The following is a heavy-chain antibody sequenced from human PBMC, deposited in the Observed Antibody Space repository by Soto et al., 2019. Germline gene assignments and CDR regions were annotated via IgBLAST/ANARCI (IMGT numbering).Heavy chain of an antibody. D-gene: IGHD3-3*01. V-gene: IGHV3-23*01. CDR1: GFTFSSYP. Sequence: EVKLLEFGGGLVQPGGSLRLSCVASGFTFSSYPMTWVRQAPGKGLEWVSSITISGGSTYYADSVKGRFTISRDNSKNTLYLQMNSLRAEDTASYYCAKDLAFWTRWGQGILVTVSS. CDR3: AKDLAFWTR. CDR2: ITISGGST. J-gene: IGHJ4*02.